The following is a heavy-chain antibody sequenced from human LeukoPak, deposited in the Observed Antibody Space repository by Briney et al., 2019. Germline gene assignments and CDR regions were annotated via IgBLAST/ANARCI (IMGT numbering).Heavy chain of an antibody. D-gene: IGHD2-15*01. CDR1: GFTFTDYY. J-gene: IGHJ4*02. V-gene: IGHV3-11*06. CDR3: ATMGYCNGGRCDYFAY. CDR2: ISSSSTYR. Sequence: GGSLRLSCAASGFTFTDYYMTWIRQAPGKGLEWVSYISSSSTYRDYADSVKGRFTISRVNAKNSLFLQMDSLRAVDTALYYCATMGYCNGGRCDYFAYWGQGILVTVS.